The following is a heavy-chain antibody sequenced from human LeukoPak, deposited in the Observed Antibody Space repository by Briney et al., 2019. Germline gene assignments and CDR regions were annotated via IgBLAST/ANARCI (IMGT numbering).Heavy chain of an antibody. CDR3: AKDLTYESSGSVIDN. CDR1: GFIFEDYT. V-gene: IGHV3-43*01. CDR2: VNWHGTT. D-gene: IGHD3-22*01. J-gene: IGHJ4*02. Sequence: GGSLRLSCAASGFIFEDYTMHWVRQVAGKTLEWVSLVNWHGTTYYADSLKGRFTISRDNSKNSLYLQMDSLRTEDTAFYYCAKDLTYESSGSVIDNWGLGTLVTVSS.